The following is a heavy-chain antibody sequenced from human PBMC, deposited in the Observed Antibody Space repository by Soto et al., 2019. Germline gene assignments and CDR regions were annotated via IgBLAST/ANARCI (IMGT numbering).Heavy chain of an antibody. J-gene: IGHJ4*02. CDR1: GGSMSNGYYY. D-gene: IGHD1-20*01. V-gene: IGHV4-31*03. CDR3: ARWVEVSLDYFDS. Sequence: QVQLQESGPGLVKPSQTLSLTCTVSGGSMSNGYYYWSWVRQNPGKGLEWIGHIYHSGRTYYNPSLKSRVGVXXDXSKNQFSLNLNSVTAADTAVYYCARWVEVSLDYFDSWGQGTPVTVSS. CDR2: IYHSGRT.